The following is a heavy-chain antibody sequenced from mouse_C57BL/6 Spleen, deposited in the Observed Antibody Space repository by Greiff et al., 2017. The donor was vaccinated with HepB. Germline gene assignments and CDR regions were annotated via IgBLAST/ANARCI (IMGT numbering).Heavy chain of an antibody. CDR1: GFNIKNTY. CDR2: IDPANGNT. J-gene: IGHJ2*01. Sequence: EVQLQESVAELVRPGASVKLSCTASGFNIKNTYRHWVKQRPEQGLEWIGRIDPANGNTKYAPKFQGKATITADTSSNTAYLQLSSLTSEDTAIYYCASTTPFDYWGQGTTLTVSS. CDR3: ASTTPFDY. V-gene: IGHV14-3*01. D-gene: IGHD1-1*01.